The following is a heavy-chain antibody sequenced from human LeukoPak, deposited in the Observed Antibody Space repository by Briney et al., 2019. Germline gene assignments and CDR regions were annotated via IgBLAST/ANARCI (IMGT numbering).Heavy chain of an antibody. J-gene: IGHJ6*03. CDR3: ARDSPYFDILTGYLRLYYLDV. Sequence: SETLSLTCTVSGGSIRSYYWSWIRQLPGKGLEWIGYIFDSGTTNYNPSLKSRVSISLDTSKNQFSLKMSSVTGADTAVYYCARDSPYFDILTGYLRLYYLDVWGKGTTVTVSS. CDR2: IFDSGTT. V-gene: IGHV4-59*01. CDR1: GGSIRSYY. D-gene: IGHD3-9*01.